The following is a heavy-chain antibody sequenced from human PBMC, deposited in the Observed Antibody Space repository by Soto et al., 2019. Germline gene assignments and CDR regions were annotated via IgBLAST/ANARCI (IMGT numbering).Heavy chain of an antibody. CDR3: ARAGRGYCSGGSCYSGLHGMDV. CDR2: IYHSGST. J-gene: IGHJ6*02. CDR1: GGSISSSNW. D-gene: IGHD2-15*01. Sequence: QVQLQESGPGLVKPSGTLSLTCAVSGGSISSSNWWSWVRHPPGKGLEWIGEIYHSGSTNYNPSLKSRVTISVDKSKTQFSLKLSSVTAADTAVYYCARAGRGYCSGGSCYSGLHGMDVWGQGTTVTVSS. V-gene: IGHV4-4*02.